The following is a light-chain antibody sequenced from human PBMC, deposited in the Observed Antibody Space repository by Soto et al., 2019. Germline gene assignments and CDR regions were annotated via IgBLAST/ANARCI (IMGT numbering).Light chain of an antibody. CDR3: SAYSTGSTPLL. Sequence: QSALTQPASVSGSPGQSITISCTGTSSDVGSTFNYVSWYQHHPGKAPRLIMSDVNHRPSGVSDRFSGSKSGNTASLTISGLQAEDEADYFCSAYSTGSTPLLFGGGTQLTVL. CDR2: DVN. J-gene: IGLJ3*02. CDR1: SSDVGSTFNY. V-gene: IGLV2-14*03.